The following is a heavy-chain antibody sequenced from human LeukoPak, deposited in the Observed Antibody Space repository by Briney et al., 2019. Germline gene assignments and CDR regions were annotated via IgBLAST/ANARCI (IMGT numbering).Heavy chain of an antibody. V-gene: IGHV4-30-2*01. Sequence: SQTLSLTCAVSGGSISSVTYSDNWIRQPPGKGLGLIGYIFHTGNTYYSPSLHSRVTIATAMSKKQFSLRLSSVTAADTAVYYCARGFSDYPYYFDNWGLGTLVTVSS. D-gene: IGHD4-17*01. CDR1: GGSISSVTYS. J-gene: IGHJ4*01. CDR2: IFHTGNT. CDR3: ARGFSDYPYYFDN.